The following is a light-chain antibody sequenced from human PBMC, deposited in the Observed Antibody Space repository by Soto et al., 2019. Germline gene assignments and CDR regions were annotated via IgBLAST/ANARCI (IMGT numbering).Light chain of an antibody. CDR2: DAS. V-gene: IGKV1-33*01. Sequence: DIQMTQSPSSLSASVGDRVTITCQASQDISDSLNWYQHQPGKAPKLLIYDASKLEVGVPSRFTGSGSGTDFTFTISSLQPEDIATYYCQQYDNLPGGTFGQGTKLDIK. CDR3: QQYDNLPGGT. J-gene: IGKJ2*02. CDR1: QDISDS.